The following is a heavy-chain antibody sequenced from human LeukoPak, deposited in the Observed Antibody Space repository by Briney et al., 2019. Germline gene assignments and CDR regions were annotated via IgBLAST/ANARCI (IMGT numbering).Heavy chain of an antibody. CDR3: ARGEKSGVAYTNWLDS. V-gene: IGHV3-7*01. J-gene: IGHJ5*01. CDR2: IKPDGSEQ. Sequence: GGSLRLSCAASGFTFSDYYMSWVRQAPGEGLDWAAAIKPDGSEQYYVDSVKGRFTISRDNAKNSLFLQMNSQRAEDTALYYCARGEKSGVAYTNWLDSWGQGTLVPVSS. D-gene: IGHD3-3*01. CDR1: GFTFSDYY.